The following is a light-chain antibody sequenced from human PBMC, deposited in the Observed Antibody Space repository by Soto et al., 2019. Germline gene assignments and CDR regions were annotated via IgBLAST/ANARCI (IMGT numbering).Light chain of an antibody. Sequence: DIVMTQSPDSLAVSLGERATINCKSSQSVLSSSNNRYYLAWYQQKPGQPPKLLIYWASTRESGVPDRFSGSGSGTDFTLTITSLQAEDVAVYYCQQYSNTPPGFTFGPGTKVDIK. CDR1: QSVLSSSNNRYY. CDR2: WAS. J-gene: IGKJ3*01. V-gene: IGKV4-1*01. CDR3: QQYSNTPPGFT.